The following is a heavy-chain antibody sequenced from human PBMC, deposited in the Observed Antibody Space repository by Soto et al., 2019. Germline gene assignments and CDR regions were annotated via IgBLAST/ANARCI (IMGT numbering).Heavy chain of an antibody. CDR1: GGSISSYY. CDR2: IYYSGST. CDR3: ARDLTGGDDY. D-gene: IGHD2-21*01. Sequence: SETLSLTCTVSGGSISSYYWSWIRQPPGKGLEWIGYIYYSGSTNYNPSLKSRVTISVDTSKNQFSLKLSSVTAADTAVYYCARDLTGGDDYWGQGTLVTVSS. J-gene: IGHJ4*02. V-gene: IGHV4-59*01.